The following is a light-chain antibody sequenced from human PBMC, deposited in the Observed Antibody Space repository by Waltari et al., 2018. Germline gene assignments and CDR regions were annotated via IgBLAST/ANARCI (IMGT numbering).Light chain of an antibody. CDR2: DVT. Sequence: QSALTQPRSVSGSPGQSVTISCTGTSSYVGGSDYVSWYQHHPGKAPKLMICDVTKRPSGVPDRFSGSKSGNTASLTISGLQAEDEADYYCCSYAGSYTHVVFGGGTKLTVL. CDR3: CSYAGSYTHVV. CDR1: SSYVGGSDY. J-gene: IGLJ2*01. V-gene: IGLV2-11*01.